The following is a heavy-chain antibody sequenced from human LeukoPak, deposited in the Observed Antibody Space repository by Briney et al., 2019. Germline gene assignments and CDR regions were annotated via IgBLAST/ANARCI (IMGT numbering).Heavy chain of an antibody. V-gene: IGHV4-59*01. J-gene: IGHJ4*02. D-gene: IGHD1-26*01. Sequence: PSETLSLTSTVSGGSISSYYWSWIRQPPGKGLERVGYIYYSGSTNYNPSLKSRVTISVDTSKNQFSLKLSSVTAADTAVYYCARDRRKVGLDYWGQGTLVTVSS. CDR2: IYYSGST. CDR3: ARDRRKVGLDY. CDR1: GGSISSYY.